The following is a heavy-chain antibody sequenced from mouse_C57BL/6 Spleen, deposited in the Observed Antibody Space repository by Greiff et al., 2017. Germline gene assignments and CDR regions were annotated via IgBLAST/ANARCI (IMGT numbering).Heavy chain of an antibody. CDR3: ARFYDGYYVGYAMDY. Sequence: EVHLVESGGGLVQPGGSLSLSCAASGFTFTDYYMSWVRQPPGKALEWLGFIRNKANGYTTEYSASVKGRFTISRDNSQSILYLQMNALRAEDSATYYCARFYDGYYVGYAMDYWGQGTSVTVSS. V-gene: IGHV7-3*01. J-gene: IGHJ4*01. CDR1: GFTFTDYY. D-gene: IGHD2-3*01. CDR2: IRNKANGYTT.